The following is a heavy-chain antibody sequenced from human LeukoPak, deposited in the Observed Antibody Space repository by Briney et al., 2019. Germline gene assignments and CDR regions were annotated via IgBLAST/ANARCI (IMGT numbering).Heavy chain of an antibody. J-gene: IGHJ2*01. Sequence: SETLSLTCTVSGGSISSGSYYWSWIRQPAGKGLEWIGRIYTSGSTNYNPSFKSRVTISVDTSKNQFSLKLSSVTAADTAVYYCARVYYSSSYDYWYFDLWGRGTLVTVSS. CDR3: ARVYYSSSYDYWYFDL. CDR2: IYTSGST. V-gene: IGHV4-61*02. CDR1: GGSISSGSYY. D-gene: IGHD6-13*01.